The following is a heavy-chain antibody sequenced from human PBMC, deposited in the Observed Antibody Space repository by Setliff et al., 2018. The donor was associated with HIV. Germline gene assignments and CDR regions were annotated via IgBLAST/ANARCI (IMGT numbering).Heavy chain of an antibody. Sequence: KTSETLSLTCTVSGGSISGHYWSWIRQPPGKGPECIGYIYSSGSTNYNPSPKSRVTISADTSKNQFSLKLTSVTAADTAVYYCARDNDSSGWPLDYWGQGTLVTVSS. D-gene: IGHD6-19*01. J-gene: IGHJ4*02. CDR2: IYSSGST. V-gene: IGHV4-59*11. CDR3: ARDNDSSGWPLDY. CDR1: GGSISGHY.